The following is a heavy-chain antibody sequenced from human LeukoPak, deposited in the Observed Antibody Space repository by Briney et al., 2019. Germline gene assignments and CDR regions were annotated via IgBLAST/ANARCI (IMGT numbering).Heavy chain of an antibody. CDR2: ISYEGGSK. D-gene: IGHD5-12*01. CDR3: ARDGRQYSGYDSLDY. J-gene: IGHJ4*02. Sequence: GGSLRLSCAASGFTFSNYALHWVRQAPGKGLEWVAVISYEGGSKYYADSVKGRFTISRDNSKKTLYLQMNSLRAEDTAVYYCARDGRQYSGYDSLDYWGQGTLVSVSS. V-gene: IGHV3-30-3*01. CDR1: GFTFSNYA.